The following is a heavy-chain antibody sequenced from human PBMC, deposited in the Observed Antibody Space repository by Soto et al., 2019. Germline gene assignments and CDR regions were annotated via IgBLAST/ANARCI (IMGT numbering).Heavy chain of an antibody. V-gene: IGHV1-18*01. D-gene: IGHD6-13*01. J-gene: IGHJ5*02. Sequence: QVQLVQSGAEVKKPGASVKVACKASGYTFTSYGISWVRQAPGQGREWMGWISAYNGNTNYAQKVQGRVTMTTDTSTSTAYMELRSLRSDDTAVYYCARADSSSWYGWFDPWGQGTLVTVSS. CDR3: ARADSSSWYGWFDP. CDR2: ISAYNGNT. CDR1: GYTFTSYG.